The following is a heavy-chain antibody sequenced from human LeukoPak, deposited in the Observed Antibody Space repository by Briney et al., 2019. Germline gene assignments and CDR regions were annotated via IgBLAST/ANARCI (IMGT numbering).Heavy chain of an antibody. CDR1: GGSISSYY. CDR2: IYTSGST. V-gene: IGHV4-4*07. Sequence: PSETLSLTCTVSGGSISSYYWSWLRQPAGKGLEWIGRIYTSGSTNYNPSLKSRVTMSVDTSKNQFSLKLSSVTAADTAVYYCASNYGSGVEGPYYYYMDVWGKGTTVPVSS. J-gene: IGHJ6*03. CDR3: ASNYGSGVEGPYYYYMDV. D-gene: IGHD3-10*01.